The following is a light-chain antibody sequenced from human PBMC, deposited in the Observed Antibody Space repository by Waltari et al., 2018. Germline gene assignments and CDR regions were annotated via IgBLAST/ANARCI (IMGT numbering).Light chain of an antibody. Sequence: DIQMTQSPSSLSASVGDRVSITCRASQSISIYLNWYQQKPGKVPKALIYTISTLQSGVPSRFSGSGSGTDFTLTISSLQPEDFATYYCQQTHRTPFTFGPGTKVEIK. CDR1: QSISIY. CDR3: QQTHRTPFT. J-gene: IGKJ3*01. V-gene: IGKV1-39*01. CDR2: TIS.